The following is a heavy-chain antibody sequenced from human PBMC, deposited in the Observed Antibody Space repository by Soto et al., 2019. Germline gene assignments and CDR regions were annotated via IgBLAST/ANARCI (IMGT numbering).Heavy chain of an antibody. Sequence: PSETLSLTCTVSGGSISSYYWSWIRQPPGKGLEWIGYIYYSGSTNYNPSLKSRVTISVDTSKNQFSLKLSSVTAADTAVYYCARRRYCSGGRCYSSYWFDPWGQGTLVTVSS. V-gene: IGHV4-59*08. CDR2: IYYSGST. CDR3: ARRRYCSGGRCYSSYWFDP. D-gene: IGHD2-15*01. CDR1: GGSISSYY. J-gene: IGHJ5*02.